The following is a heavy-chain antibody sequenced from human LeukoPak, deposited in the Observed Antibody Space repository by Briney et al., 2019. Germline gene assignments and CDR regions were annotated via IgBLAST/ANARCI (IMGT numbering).Heavy chain of an antibody. CDR3: ASSLVVYNWFDP. D-gene: IGHD2-15*01. CDR1: GGSISSGGYY. CDR2: IYYSGST. V-gene: IGHV4-31*03. J-gene: IGHJ5*02. Sequence: SETLSLTCTVSGGSISSGGYYWSWIRQHPGKGLEWIGYIYYSGSTYYNPSLKSRVTISVDTSKNQFSLKLSSVTAADTAVYYCASSLVVYNWFDPWGQGTLVTVSS.